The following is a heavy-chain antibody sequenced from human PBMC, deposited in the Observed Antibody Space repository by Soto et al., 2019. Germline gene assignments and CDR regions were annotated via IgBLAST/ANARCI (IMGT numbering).Heavy chain of an antibody. Sequence: GESLKISCKGSGYSFTDFWTAWVRQMPGKGLEWMGIIHPGDSDIRYGPSFQGQVTISADKSISTAYLQWSSLKASDTAMYYCARGEWGYKYGHWGQGTLVTVSS. CDR2: IHPGDSDI. J-gene: IGHJ4*02. CDR1: GYSFTDFW. V-gene: IGHV5-51*01. CDR3: ARGEWGYKYGH. D-gene: IGHD3-10*01.